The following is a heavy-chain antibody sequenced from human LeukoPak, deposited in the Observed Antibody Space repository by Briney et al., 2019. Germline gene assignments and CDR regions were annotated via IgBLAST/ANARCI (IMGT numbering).Heavy chain of an antibody. CDR3: ARLGSGSYYYYGMDV. CDR2: IYYSGCT. CDR1: GGSISSYY. J-gene: IGHJ6*02. Sequence: PSETLSLTCTVSGGSISSYYWSWIRQPPGKGLEWIGYIYYSGCTNYNPSLKSRVTISVDTSKNQFSLKLSSVTAADTAVYYCARLGSGSYYYYGMDVWGQGTTVTVSS. D-gene: IGHD3-10*01. V-gene: IGHV4-59*08.